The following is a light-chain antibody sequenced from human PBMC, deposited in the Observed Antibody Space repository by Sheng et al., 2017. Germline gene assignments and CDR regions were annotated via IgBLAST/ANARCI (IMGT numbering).Light chain of an antibody. CDR3: QQYNSLWT. V-gene: IGKV1-5*03. CDR1: QSISSW. Sequence: DIQLTQFPSTLSASVGDRVTITCRASQSISSWLAWYQQKPGKAPKLLIYKASSLESGVPSRFSDSGSGTEFTLTISSLQPDDFATYYCQQYNSLWTFGQGTKVEIK. J-gene: IGKJ1*01. CDR2: KAS.